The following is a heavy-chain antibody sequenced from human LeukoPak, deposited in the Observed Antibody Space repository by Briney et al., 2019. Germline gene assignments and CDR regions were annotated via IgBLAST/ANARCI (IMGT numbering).Heavy chain of an antibody. CDR2: INSDGSST. D-gene: IGHD2-8*01. CDR3: ARVQGHPPNGLDI. Sequence: GGSLRLSCAASGYTFSSYWMHWVRQAPGKGLVWVSRINSDGSSTSYADSVKGRFTISRDNAKNTLYLQMNSLRAEDTAVYYCARVQGHPPNGLDIWGQGTMVTVSS. J-gene: IGHJ3*02. CDR1: GYTFSSYW. V-gene: IGHV3-74*01.